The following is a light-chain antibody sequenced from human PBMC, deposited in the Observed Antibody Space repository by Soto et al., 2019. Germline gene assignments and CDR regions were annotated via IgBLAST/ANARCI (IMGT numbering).Light chain of an antibody. CDR1: QSISSW. CDR2: DAS. J-gene: IGKJ1*01. Sequence: DIQMTQSPSTLSASVGDRVTITCRASQSISSWLAWYQQKPGKAPKLLIYDASSLESGVPSRFSGSGSWKEFTLTISSLQPDYFATYYCQQYNSYSTFGQGTKGEIK. CDR3: QQYNSYST. V-gene: IGKV1-5*01.